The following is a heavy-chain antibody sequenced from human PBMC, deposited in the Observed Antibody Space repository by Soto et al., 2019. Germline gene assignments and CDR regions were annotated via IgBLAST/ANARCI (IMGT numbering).Heavy chain of an antibody. CDR3: ARDRGYISPPYDAFDI. CDR2: IYYSGST. CDR1: GGSISSGGYY. V-gene: IGHV4-31*03. J-gene: IGHJ3*02. Sequence: QVQLQESGPGLVKPSQTLSLTCTVSGGSISSGGYYWSWIRQHPGKGLEWIGYIYYSGSTYYNPSLKSRVTISVDTSKNQFSLKLSSVTAADTAVYYCARDRGYISPPYDAFDIWGQGTMVTVSS. D-gene: IGHD6-13*01.